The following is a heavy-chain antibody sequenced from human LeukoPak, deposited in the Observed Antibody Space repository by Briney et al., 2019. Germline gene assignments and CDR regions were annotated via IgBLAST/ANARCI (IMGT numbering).Heavy chain of an antibody. J-gene: IGHJ6*02. CDR1: GGSISSYY. D-gene: IGHD3-10*01. Sequence: PSETLSLTCTVSGGSISSYYWSWIRQPPGKGLEWIGYIYYSGSTYYNPSLKSRVTISVDTSKNQFSLKLSSVTAADTALYYCARDRKVRGEDCYYGMDVWGQGTTVTVSS. CDR3: ARDRKVRGEDCYYGMDV. V-gene: IGHV4-59*01. CDR2: IYYSGST.